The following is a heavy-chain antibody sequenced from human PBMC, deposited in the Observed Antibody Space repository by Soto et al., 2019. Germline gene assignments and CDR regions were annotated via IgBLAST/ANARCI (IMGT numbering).Heavy chain of an antibody. CDR3: ARSYCSSTSCYDYFDY. Sequence: ASVKVSCKASGHTFTSYDINWVRQATGQGLEWMGWMNPNSGNTGYAQKFQGRVTMTRNTSISTAYMELSSLRSEDTAVYYCARSYCSSTSCYDYFDYWGQGTLVTVSS. D-gene: IGHD2-2*01. CDR2: MNPNSGNT. CDR1: GHTFTSYD. J-gene: IGHJ4*02. V-gene: IGHV1-8*01.